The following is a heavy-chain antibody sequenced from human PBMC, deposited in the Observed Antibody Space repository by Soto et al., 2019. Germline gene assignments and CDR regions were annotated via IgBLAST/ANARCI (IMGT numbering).Heavy chain of an antibody. Sequence: SVKVSCKASGGTFSSYAISWVRQAPGQGLEWMGGIIPIFGTANYAQKFQGRVTITADESTSTAYMELSSLRSEDTAVYYCARGYSYASPDYYYYGMDVWGQGTTVTVSS. J-gene: IGHJ6*02. CDR3: ARGYSYASPDYYYYGMDV. CDR1: GGTFSSYA. CDR2: IIPIFGTA. V-gene: IGHV1-69*13. D-gene: IGHD5-18*01.